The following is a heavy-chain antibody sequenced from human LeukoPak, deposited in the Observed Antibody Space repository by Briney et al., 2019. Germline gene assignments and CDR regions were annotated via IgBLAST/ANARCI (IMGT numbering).Heavy chain of an antibody. CDR1: GGSISSYY. V-gene: IGHV4-59*08. CDR3: ARHDYDILTGLYYFDY. Sequence: SETLSLTCTVSGGSISSYYWSWIRQPPGKGLEWIGYIYYSGSTNYNPSLKSRVTISVDTSKNQFSLKLSSVTAADTAVYYCARHDYDILTGLYYFDYWGQGTLVTVSS. CDR2: IYYSGST. D-gene: IGHD3-9*01. J-gene: IGHJ4*02.